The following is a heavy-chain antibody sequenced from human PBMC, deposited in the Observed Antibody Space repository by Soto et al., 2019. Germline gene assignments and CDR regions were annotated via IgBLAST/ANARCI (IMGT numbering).Heavy chain of an antibody. J-gene: IGHJ4*02. CDR1: GGSISSYY. CDR2: IYNSGST. Sequence: PSETLSLTCTVSGGSISSYYWTWVRQAPGKGLEWIGYIYNSGSTNYNPSLKSRVTISVDTSKNQFSLKLSSVTAADTAAYYCARGRIRCSGGSCYRDFDYWGQGTLVTVSS. CDR3: ARGRIRCSGGSCYRDFDY. V-gene: IGHV4-59*12. D-gene: IGHD2-15*01.